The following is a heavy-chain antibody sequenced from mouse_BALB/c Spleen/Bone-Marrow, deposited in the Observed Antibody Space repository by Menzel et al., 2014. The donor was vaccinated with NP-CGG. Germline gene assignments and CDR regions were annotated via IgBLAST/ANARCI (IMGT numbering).Heavy chain of an antibody. CDR3: TPRLRY. J-gene: IGHJ2*01. V-gene: IGHV1S22*01. CDR2: IYPGSGST. D-gene: IGHD1-2*01. CDR1: GYTFTSYW. Sequence: GSELVRPGASVKLSCKASGYTFTSYWMHWVKQRPGQGLEWIGNIYPGSGSTNYGEKFKSKATLTVDTSSSTDYMQLSSLTSEDSAVYYCTPRLRYWGQGTTLTVSS.